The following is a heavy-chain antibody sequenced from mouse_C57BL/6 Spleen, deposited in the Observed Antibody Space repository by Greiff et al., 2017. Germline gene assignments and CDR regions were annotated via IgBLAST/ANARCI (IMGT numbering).Heavy chain of an antibody. CDR1: GYAISSAW. J-gene: IGHJ1*03. D-gene: IGHD2-4*01. Sequence: QVQLQQSGPELVKPGASVKITCKVPGYAISSAWSNWGKQRPGKGRVWIGRIYHGDGDTNYNGKFKSKATLTADKASSTAYMQLSSLTSEDSAIYFCAKSDYDGYFDVWGTGTTVTVSS. V-gene: IGHV1-82*01. CDR3: AKSDYDGYFDV. CDR2: IYHGDGDT.